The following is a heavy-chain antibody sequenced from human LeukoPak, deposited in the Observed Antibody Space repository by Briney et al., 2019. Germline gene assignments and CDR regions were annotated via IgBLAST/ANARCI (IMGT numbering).Heavy chain of an antibody. D-gene: IGHD3-22*01. Sequence: GRSLRLSCAASGFTFSSYGMHWVRQAPGKGLEWVANIKQDGSEKYYVDSVKGRFTISRDNAKNSLYLQMNSLRAEDTAVYYCAREGEKDYYDSSGYYFQHWGQGTLVTVSS. CDR2: IKQDGSEK. CDR3: AREGEKDYYDSSGYYFQH. V-gene: IGHV3-7*01. CDR1: GFTFSSYG. J-gene: IGHJ1*01.